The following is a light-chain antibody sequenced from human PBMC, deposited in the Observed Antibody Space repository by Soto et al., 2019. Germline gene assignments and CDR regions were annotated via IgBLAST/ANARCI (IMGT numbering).Light chain of an antibody. V-gene: IGKV3D-15*01. CDR3: QQYNNWRT. J-gene: IGKJ1*01. CDR2: GVS. Sequence: EIVLTQSPDTLSLSPGQRATLSCRASQSVRSDYFAWYQQKPGQAPRVIIFGVSTRATGVPDRFSGSGSGTEFTLTISSLQSEDFAIYYCQQYNNWRTFGQGTKVDIK. CDR1: QSVRSD.